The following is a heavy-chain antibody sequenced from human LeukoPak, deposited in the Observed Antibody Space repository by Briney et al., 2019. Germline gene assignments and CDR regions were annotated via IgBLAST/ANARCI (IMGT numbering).Heavy chain of an antibody. CDR1: GGSISGSY. J-gene: IGHJ4*02. D-gene: IGHD2-15*01. V-gene: IGHV4-4*07. CDR2: IYSSGST. CDR3: ARGFCSGGSCYLFDS. Sequence: SETLSLTCTVSGGSISGSYWSCIRQPAGKGLEWIGRIYSSGSTNYNPSLKSRVTMSVDTSKNQVSLKLNSVTAADTAVYYCARGFCSGGSCYLFDSWGQGTLVTVSS.